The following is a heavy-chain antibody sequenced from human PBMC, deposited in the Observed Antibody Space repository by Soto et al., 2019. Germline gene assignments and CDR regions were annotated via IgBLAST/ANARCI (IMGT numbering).Heavy chain of an antibody. D-gene: IGHD2-15*01. CDR3: ARVGGLGYCSGGSCSLPYYFDY. CDR2: IIPIFGTA. V-gene: IGHV1-69*06. J-gene: IGHJ4*02. Sequence: SVKVSCKASGGTFSSYAISWVRQATGQGLEWMGGIIPIFGTANYAQKFQGRVTITADKSTSTAYMELSSLRSEDTAVYYCARVGGLGYCSGGSCSLPYYFDYWGQGTLVTVSS. CDR1: GGTFSSYA.